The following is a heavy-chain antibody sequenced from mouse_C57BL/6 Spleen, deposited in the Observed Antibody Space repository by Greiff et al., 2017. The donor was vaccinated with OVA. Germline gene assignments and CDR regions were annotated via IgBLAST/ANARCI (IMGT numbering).Heavy chain of an antibody. D-gene: IGHD2-2*01. Sequence: EVQRVASGPELVKPGASVKMSCKASGYTFTDYNMHWLKQSPGKSLEWIGYINPNNGGTSYNQKFKGKATLTVNKSSSTAYMERRSLTSEDSAVYYCARGASTMVTTSWFAYWGQGTLVTVSA. CDR2: INPNNGGT. J-gene: IGHJ3*01. CDR3: ARGASTMVTTSWFAY. CDR1: GYTFTDYN. V-gene: IGHV1-22*01.